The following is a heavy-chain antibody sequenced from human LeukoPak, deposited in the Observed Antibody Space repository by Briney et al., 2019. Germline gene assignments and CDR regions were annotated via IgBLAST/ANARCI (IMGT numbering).Heavy chain of an antibody. J-gene: IGHJ2*01. CDR1: GFTFSSYD. CDR2: IGTSGDT. CDR3: ARVRPGWFFDL. Sequence: GGGLSLSCAASGFTFSSYDMHWVRQIIGKGREGVSAIGTSGDTYYPASVEGRFTITRDDAKNSLYLQMNSLRVGDTAVYYSARVRPGWFFDLWGRGTLVTVSS. D-gene: IGHD6-25*01. V-gene: IGHV3-13*01.